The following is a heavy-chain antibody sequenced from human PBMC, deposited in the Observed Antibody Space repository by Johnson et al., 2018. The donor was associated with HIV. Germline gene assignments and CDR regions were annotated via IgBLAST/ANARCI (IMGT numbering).Heavy chain of an antibody. CDR2: INSDGSDT. D-gene: IGHD3-22*01. V-gene: IGHV3-74*01. CDR1: GFTFSSYW. J-gene: IGHJ3*02. Sequence: EVQLVESGGGLVQPGGSLRLSCAASGFTFSSYWMHWVRQGPGKGLVWVSGINSDGSDTRYADSVKGRFTISRDTAKNTLYLQMNNLRAEDTAVDYCAKDTVWSSGYYGGAFDIWGQGTMVTVSS. CDR3: AKDTVWSSGYYGGAFDI.